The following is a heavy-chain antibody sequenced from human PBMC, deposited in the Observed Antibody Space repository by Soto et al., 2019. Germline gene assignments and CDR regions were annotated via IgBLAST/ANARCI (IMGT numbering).Heavy chain of an antibody. V-gene: IGHV4-30-4*01. Sequence: SETLSLTCTVSGGSISSANFFWTWLRQPTGQGLEWPSYSYYSWTYYSDPSMNGPPIISIDTSRNQYSLSLKSVTAADTAVYLCPKEPYLPMPRNDSWGQGAQVTVSS. CDR3: PKEPYLPMPRNDS. J-gene: IGHJ5*01. CDR2: SYYSWTY. D-gene: IGHD2-2*01. CDR1: GGSISSANFF.